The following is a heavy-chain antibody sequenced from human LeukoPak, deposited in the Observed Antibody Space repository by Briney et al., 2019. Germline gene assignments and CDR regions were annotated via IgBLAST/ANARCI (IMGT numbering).Heavy chain of an antibody. D-gene: IGHD4-17*01. J-gene: IGHJ4*02. CDR3: ARDDTVTRVPFDY. Sequence: GGSLRLSCIVSGFTFSSYEMNWVRQAPRKGVEWVSYINNSGNTIYYADSVKGRFTISRDNAKNSLHLQMNSLRVDDTAVYYCARDDTVTRVPFDYWGQGTLVTVSS. CDR2: INNSGNTI. V-gene: IGHV3-48*03. CDR1: GFTFSSYE.